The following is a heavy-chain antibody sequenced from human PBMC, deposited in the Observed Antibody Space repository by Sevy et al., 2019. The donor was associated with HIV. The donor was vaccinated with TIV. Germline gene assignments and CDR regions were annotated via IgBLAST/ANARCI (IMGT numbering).Heavy chain of an antibody. CDR2: TRNKADAYTT. Sequence: GGSLRLSCVASGFTFSDHYMEWVRQAPGKGLEWVGRTRNKADAYTTKYAASVKGRFTISRDDSKNSLYVQMNSPKTEDTAVYYCATHAGIAAAGRVFDYWGQGTLVTVSS. CDR3: ATHAGIAAAGRVFDY. D-gene: IGHD6-13*01. V-gene: IGHV3-72*01. CDR1: GFTFSDHY. J-gene: IGHJ4*02.